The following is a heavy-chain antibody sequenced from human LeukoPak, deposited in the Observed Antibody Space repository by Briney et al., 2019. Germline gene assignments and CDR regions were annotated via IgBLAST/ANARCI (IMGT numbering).Heavy chain of an antibody. CDR3: ARCRPDSSGSADY. J-gene: IGHJ4*02. CDR2: ITGSGGST. D-gene: IGHD6-19*01. CDR1: GFTFSTYA. V-gene: IGHV3-23*01. Sequence: GGSLRLSCAASGFTFSTYAMTWVRQARGKGLEWVSSITGSGGSTYYADSVKGRFTISRDNSENTVFLQMDSLRAEDTAVYYCARCRPDSSGSADYWGQGTLVTVSP.